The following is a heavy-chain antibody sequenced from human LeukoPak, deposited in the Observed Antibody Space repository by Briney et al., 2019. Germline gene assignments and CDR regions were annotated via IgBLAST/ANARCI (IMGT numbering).Heavy chain of an antibody. Sequence: SETLSLTCTVSGYSISSGYYWGWIRQPPGKGLEWIGSIDYSGSTNYNPSLKSRVTISVDTSKNQFSLKLSSVTAADTAVYYCARAREDIVVVPDAFDIWGQGTMVTVSS. V-gene: IGHV4-38-2*02. J-gene: IGHJ3*02. CDR3: ARAREDIVVVPDAFDI. D-gene: IGHD2-2*01. CDR2: IDYSGST. CDR1: GYSISSGYY.